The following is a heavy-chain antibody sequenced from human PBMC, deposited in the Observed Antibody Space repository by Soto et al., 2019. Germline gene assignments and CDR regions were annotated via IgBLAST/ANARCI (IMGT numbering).Heavy chain of an antibody. CDR3: ARLKRGYCSGGSCPHAFDI. V-gene: IGHV4-31*03. CDR1: GGSISSGGYY. CDR2: IYYSGST. J-gene: IGHJ3*02. Sequence: SETLSLTCTVSGGSISSGGYYWSWIGQHPGKGLEWIGYIYYSGSTYYNPSLKSRVTISVDTSKNQFSLKLSSVTAADTAVYYCARLKRGYCSGGSCPHAFDIWGQGTMVTVS. D-gene: IGHD2-15*01.